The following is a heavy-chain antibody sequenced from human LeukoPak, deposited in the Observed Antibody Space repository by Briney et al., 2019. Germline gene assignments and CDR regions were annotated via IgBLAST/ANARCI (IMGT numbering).Heavy chain of an antibody. CDR2: VDWNNSSI. V-gene: IGHV3-9*01. J-gene: IGHJ6*03. CDR1: GFNFDDFV. CDR3: ARGGYQPYYYMDV. Sequence: GGSLRLSCAASGFNFDDFVMHWVRQAPGKGLEWVSGVDWNNSSIGYGVSVKGRFTISRDNSKKIVYLQMDSLRVDDTAVYYCARGGYQPYYYMDVWGTGTTVTVSS. D-gene: IGHD2-2*01.